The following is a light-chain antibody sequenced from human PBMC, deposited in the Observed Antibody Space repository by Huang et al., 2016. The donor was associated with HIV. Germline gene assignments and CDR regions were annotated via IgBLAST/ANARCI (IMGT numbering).Light chain of an antibody. Sequence: DIQMTQSPSSLSASVGDRVTITCQASQDISNYLNWYQQKPGKAPKLLIYDASNLETGVPSRFSGSGSGTDFTCTISSLQPEDIATYYCQQFPGAFGGGTKVEIK. V-gene: IGKV1-33*01. CDR1: QDISNY. CDR2: DAS. J-gene: IGKJ4*01. CDR3: QQFPGA.